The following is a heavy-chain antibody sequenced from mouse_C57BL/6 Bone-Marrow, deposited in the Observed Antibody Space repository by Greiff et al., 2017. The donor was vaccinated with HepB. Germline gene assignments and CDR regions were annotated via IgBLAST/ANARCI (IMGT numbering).Heavy chain of an antibody. V-gene: IGHV2-5*01. J-gene: IGHJ4*01. D-gene: IGHD2-3*01. CDR3: AKNDDGSYYAMDY. Sequence: VKLQESGPGLVQPSQRLSITCTVSGFSLTSYGVHWVRQSPGKGLEWLGVIWRGGSTDYNAAFMSRLSITKDNSKSQVFFKMNSLQADDTAIYYCAKNDDGSYYAMDYWGQGTSVTVSS. CDR1: GFSLTSYG. CDR2: IWRGGST.